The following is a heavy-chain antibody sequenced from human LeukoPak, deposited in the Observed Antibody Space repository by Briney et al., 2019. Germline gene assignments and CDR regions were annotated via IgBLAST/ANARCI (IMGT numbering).Heavy chain of an antibody. CDR2: IYTSGST. CDR3: ARGVSTIFGALNWFDP. CDR1: GASISSNY. J-gene: IGHJ5*02. D-gene: IGHD3-3*01. Sequence: KPSETLSLTCNVSGASISSNYWTWIRQPAGKGLEWIGRIYTSGSTNYNPSLKSRVTISVDTSKNQFSLKLSSVTAADTAVYYCARGVSTIFGALNWFDPWGQGTLVTVSS. V-gene: IGHV4-4*07.